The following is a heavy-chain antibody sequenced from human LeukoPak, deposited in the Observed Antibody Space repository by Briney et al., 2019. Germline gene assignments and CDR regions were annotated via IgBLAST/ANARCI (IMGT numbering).Heavy chain of an antibody. CDR2: INPSGDTT. D-gene: IGHD5-18*01. CDR1: GFSFTRYY. V-gene: IGHV1-46*01. CDR3: ARGKQLWNFDS. Sequence: ASVKVSCKASGFSFTRYYMHWVRQAPGQGLEWMGIINPSGDTTNYAQKFQGRVTMTRDTSTSTVYMELSSLRSEDTAVYYCARGKQLWNFDSWGQGTLVTVSS. J-gene: IGHJ4*02.